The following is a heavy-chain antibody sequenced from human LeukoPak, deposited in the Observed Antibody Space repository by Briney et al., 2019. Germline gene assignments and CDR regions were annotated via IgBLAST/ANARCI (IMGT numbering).Heavy chain of an antibody. CDR1: GDSVSSGAYF. D-gene: IGHD2-15*01. CDR3: AREGRYCRGGSRGYWFDL. V-gene: IGHV4-30-2*01. CDR2: IYHSGTT. Sequence: SQTLSLTCAVSGDSVSSGAYFWSWIRQPPGKGLEWIGYIYHSGTTYYKSSLKSRVTISIDSSKHQFSLKLTSVTAADTAVYYCAREGRYCRGGSRGYWFDLWGQGTLVTVSS. J-gene: IGHJ5*02.